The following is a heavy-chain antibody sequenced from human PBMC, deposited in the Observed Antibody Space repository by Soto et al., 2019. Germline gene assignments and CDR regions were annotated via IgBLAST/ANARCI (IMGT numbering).Heavy chain of an antibody. CDR3: AKDWRPGIAVAGNWFDP. CDR2: ISGSGGST. D-gene: IGHD6-19*01. V-gene: IGHV3-23*01. J-gene: IGHJ5*02. Sequence: GGSLRLSCAASGFTFSSYAMSWVRQAPGKGLEWVSAISGSGGSTYYADSVKGRFTISRDNSKNTLYLQMNSLRAEDTAVYYCAKDWRPGIAVAGNWFDPWGQGTLVTVSS. CDR1: GFTFSSYA.